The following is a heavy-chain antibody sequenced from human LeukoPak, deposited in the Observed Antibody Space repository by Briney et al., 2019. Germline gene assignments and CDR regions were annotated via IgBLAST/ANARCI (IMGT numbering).Heavy chain of an antibody. CDR2: TDGSNT. V-gene: IGHV3-30*18. Sequence: GGSLRLSCTVSGFTFTIYATHWVRQAPGKGLEWVAVTDGSNTFYADSVKGRFNLSSDKSKNTLYLQMNNLRVEDTAVYYCGKDLIAGAPDYFDSWGQGTLVTVSS. J-gene: IGHJ4*02. CDR3: GKDLIAGAPDYFDS. D-gene: IGHD1-14*01. CDR1: GFTFTIYA.